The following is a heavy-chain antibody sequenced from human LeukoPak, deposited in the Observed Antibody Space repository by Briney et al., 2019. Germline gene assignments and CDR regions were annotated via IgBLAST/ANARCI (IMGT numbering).Heavy chain of an antibody. J-gene: IGHJ4*02. CDR2: INPNSGGT. Sequence: ASVKVSCKASGYTFTGYYMHWVRQAPGQGLEWMGWINPNSGGTNYAQKFQGRVTMTRDTSISTAYMELSRLRSDDTAVYYCARDEDYYDSSGLYDYWGQGTLVTVSS. CDR3: ARDEDYYDSSGLYDY. D-gene: IGHD3-22*01. CDR1: GYTFTGYY. V-gene: IGHV1-2*02.